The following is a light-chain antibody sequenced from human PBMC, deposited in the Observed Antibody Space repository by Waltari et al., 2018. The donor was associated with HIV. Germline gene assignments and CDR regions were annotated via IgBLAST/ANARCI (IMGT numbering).Light chain of an antibody. V-gene: IGLV2-11*01. CDR1: SRDVAHYTF. Sequence: QSALTQPRPVSASPGQSVTLSCPGTSRDVAHYTFVSWHRQYPGTAPNLIIFDVNKRPAGIPDRFSGSKSGNTASLTISGLQGEDEADYYCSSYAGRDTPNWVFGGGTKLTVL. CDR2: DVN. CDR3: SSYAGRDTPNWV. J-gene: IGLJ3*02.